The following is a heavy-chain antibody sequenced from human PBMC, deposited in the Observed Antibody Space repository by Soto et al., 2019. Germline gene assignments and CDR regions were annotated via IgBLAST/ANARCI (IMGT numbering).Heavy chain of an antibody. J-gene: IGHJ4*02. CDR3: ARDRYSNGWVDY. CDR2: IYYSGST. CDR1: GGSISSGGYY. D-gene: IGHD6-19*01. V-gene: IGHV4-31*03. Sequence: PSETLSLTCTVAGGSISSGGYYWSWIRQHPGKGLEWIGYIYYSGSTYYNPSLKSRVIISVDTSNDQFSLKLSSVTAADTAVYYCARDRYSNGWVDYWGQGTLVTVSS.